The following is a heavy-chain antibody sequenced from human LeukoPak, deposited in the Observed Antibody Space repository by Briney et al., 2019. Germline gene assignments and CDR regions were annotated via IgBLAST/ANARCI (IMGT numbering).Heavy chain of an antibody. CDR2: IHTSGST. CDR1: GGSISSYY. V-gene: IGHV4-4*07. CDR3: ARDEYYYGSGSYRYDY. Sequence: SETLSLTCSFSGGSISSYYWSWIRQPAGKGLEWIGRIHTSGSTNYNPSLKSRVTMSVDTSKNQFSLKLKSVTAADTAVYYCARDEYYYGSGSYRYDYWGQGTLVTASS. J-gene: IGHJ4*02. D-gene: IGHD3-10*01.